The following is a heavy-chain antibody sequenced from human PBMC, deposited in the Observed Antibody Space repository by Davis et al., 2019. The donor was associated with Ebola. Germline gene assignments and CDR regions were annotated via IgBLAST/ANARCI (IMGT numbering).Heavy chain of an antibody. Sequence: PGGSLRLSCAASGLTFSSSAMSWVRQAPGKGLEWVSGISGSGARTFYANSVKGRFSISRDNYKDTLYLEINSLRAEDTAVYHCAKDMRSAVPGTPDYWGPGTRVTVSS. V-gene: IGHV3-23*01. J-gene: IGHJ4*02. CDR3: AKDMRSAVPGTPDY. CDR2: ISGSGART. D-gene: IGHD6-19*01. CDR1: GLTFSSSA.